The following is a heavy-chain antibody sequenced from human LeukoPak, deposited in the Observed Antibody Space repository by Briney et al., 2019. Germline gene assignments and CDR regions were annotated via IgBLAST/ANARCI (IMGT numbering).Heavy chain of an antibody. CDR1: GFTFSSYA. Sequence: PGGSLRLSCAASGFTFSSYAMHWVRQAPGKGLEWVAVISYDGSNKYYADSVKGRFTISRDNSKNTLYLQMNSLRAEDTAVYYCARDRHMSGSYLETYYFDYWGQGTLVTVSS. CDR3: ARDRHMSGSYLETYYFDY. V-gene: IGHV3-30-3*01. D-gene: IGHD1-26*01. J-gene: IGHJ4*02. CDR2: ISYDGSNK.